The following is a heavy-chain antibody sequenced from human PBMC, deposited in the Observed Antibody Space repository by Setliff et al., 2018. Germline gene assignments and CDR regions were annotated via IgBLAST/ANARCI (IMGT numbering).Heavy chain of an antibody. V-gene: IGHV1-8*01. CDR2: MHPNSGNT. Sequence: GASVKVSCKTLGQSFTKYDFHWVRQATGQGLEWMGWMHPNSGNTGYAQKFQGRVTMTSNTAINTAYMELMRLTSEDTAVYYCVTAQGAEHFDYWGQGSLVTVS. CDR3: VTAQGAEHFDY. CDR1: GQSFTKYD. D-gene: IGHD3-16*01. J-gene: IGHJ4*02.